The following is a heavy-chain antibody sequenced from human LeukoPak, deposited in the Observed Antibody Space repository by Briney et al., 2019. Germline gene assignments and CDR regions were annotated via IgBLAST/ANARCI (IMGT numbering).Heavy chain of an antibody. CDR1: GFTVSSNY. D-gene: IGHD5-18*01. V-gene: IGHV3-66*01. CDR2: IYSGGST. CDR3: SWDTAMDYYYYGMDV. J-gene: IGHJ6*02. Sequence: GGSLRLSCAASGFTVSSNYMSWVRQAPGKGLEWVSVIYSGGSTYYADSVKGRFTISRDNSKNTLYLQMNSLRAEDTAVYYRSWDTAMDYYYYGMDVWGQGTTVTVSS.